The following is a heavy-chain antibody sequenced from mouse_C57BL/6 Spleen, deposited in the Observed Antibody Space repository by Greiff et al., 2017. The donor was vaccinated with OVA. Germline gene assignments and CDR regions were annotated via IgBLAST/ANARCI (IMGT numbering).Heavy chain of an antibody. Sequence: EVQLQQSGPELVKPGASVKISCKASGYTFTDYYMNWVKQSHGKSLEWIGDINPNNGGTSYNQKFKGKATLTVDKSSSTAYMELRSLTSEDSAVDYCARSDGYYVGAMDYWGQGTSVTVSS. CDR1: GYTFTDYY. CDR3: ARSDGYYVGAMDY. D-gene: IGHD2-3*01. V-gene: IGHV1-26*01. CDR2: INPNNGGT. J-gene: IGHJ4*01.